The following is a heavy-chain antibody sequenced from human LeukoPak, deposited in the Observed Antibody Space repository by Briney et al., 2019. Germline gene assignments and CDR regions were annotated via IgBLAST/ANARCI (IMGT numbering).Heavy chain of an antibody. CDR2: ISPYNGNT. D-gene: IGHD3-16*01. Sequence: ASVTVSFTASGYSFINNGINWVRQAPGQGLEWVGWISPYNGNTNFAQKLQGRVTMTTDTSTNTAYLEVRSLRSDDTAVYYCARGETRNDYWGQGTVVTVSS. CDR3: ARGETRNDY. V-gene: IGHV1-18*01. J-gene: IGHJ4*02. CDR1: GYSFINNG.